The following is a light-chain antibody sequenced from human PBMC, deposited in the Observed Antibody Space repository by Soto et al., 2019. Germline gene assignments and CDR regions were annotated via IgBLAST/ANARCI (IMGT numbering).Light chain of an antibody. CDR1: QSVSSSY. V-gene: IGKV3-20*01. CDR3: KQYGSSLWT. J-gene: IGKJ1*01. CDR2: GAS. Sequence: EIVLTQSPGTLSLSPGERATLSCRASQSVSSSYLAWYQQKPGQAPRPLIYGASSRAIGIPDRFSGSGSGTDFTLTISRLEPEDFAVYYCKQYGSSLWTFGQGTKVDI.